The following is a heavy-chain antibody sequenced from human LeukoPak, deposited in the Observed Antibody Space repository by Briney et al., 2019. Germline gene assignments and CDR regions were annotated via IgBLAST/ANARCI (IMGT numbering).Heavy chain of an antibody. CDR3: ARVGGAVPDAFDI. D-gene: IGHD6-19*01. V-gene: IGHV3-74*01. Sequence: PGGSLRLSCAASGFTFSSYWMHWVRQAPGKGLVWVSRINSDGSSTSYADSVKGRFTISRDNAKNTLYLQMNSLRAEDTAVYYCARVGGAVPDAFDIWGQGTMVTVSS. CDR2: INSDGSST. J-gene: IGHJ3*02. CDR1: GFTFSSYW.